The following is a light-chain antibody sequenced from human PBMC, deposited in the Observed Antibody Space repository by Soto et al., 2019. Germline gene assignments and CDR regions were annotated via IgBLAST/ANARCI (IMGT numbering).Light chain of an antibody. CDR2: GNS. CDR3: QSYDSSLSGGDVV. J-gene: IGLJ2*01. CDR1: SSNIGAGYD. Sequence: QSVLTQPPSVSGAPGQRVTISCTGSSSNIGAGYDVHWYQQLPGTAPKLFIYGNSYRPSGVPDRFSGSKSGTSASLAITGLQAEDEADYYCQSYDSSLSGGDVVFGGGTKLTVL. V-gene: IGLV1-40*01.